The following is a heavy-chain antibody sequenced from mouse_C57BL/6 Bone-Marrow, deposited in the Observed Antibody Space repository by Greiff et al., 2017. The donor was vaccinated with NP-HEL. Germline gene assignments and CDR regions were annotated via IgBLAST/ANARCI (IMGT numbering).Heavy chain of an antibody. CDR3: ARKGLDYGSSYEGYAMDY. CDR2: IYPSDSET. CDR1: GYTFTSYW. D-gene: IGHD1-1*01. Sequence: QVQLQQPGAELVRPGSSVKLSCKASGYTFTSYWMDWVKQRPGQGLEWIGNIYPSDSETHYNQKFKDKATLTVDKSSSTAYMQLSSLTSEDSAVYYCARKGLDYGSSYEGYAMDYWGQGTSVTVSS. J-gene: IGHJ4*01. V-gene: IGHV1-61*01.